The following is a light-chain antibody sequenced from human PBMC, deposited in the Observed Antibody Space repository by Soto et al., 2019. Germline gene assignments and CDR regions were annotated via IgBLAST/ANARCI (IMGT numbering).Light chain of an antibody. CDR1: QNVINY. CDR3: QQRSNWPRT. CDR2: DAS. Sequence: EIVLTQSPATLSLSPGERATLSCRASQNVINYLAWYQQKPGQAPRLLIYDASNRATGIPARFSGSGSGTDFTLTISSLEPEDFAVYYCQQRSNWPRTFGQGTKLDI. J-gene: IGKJ2*01. V-gene: IGKV3-11*01.